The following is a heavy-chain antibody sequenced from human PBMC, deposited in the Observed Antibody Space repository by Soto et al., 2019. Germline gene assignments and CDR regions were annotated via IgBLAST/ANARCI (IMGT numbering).Heavy chain of an antibody. D-gene: IGHD6-13*01. Sequence: QVQLQESGPGLVQPSGTLSLTCAVSGDSIKNSHWWSWVRQTPGKGLEWIGETYHSGTTNYNQSLKTRVTISIDKSQNQFSLKMNSVTAADTAVYYCAREVNSSPARGPNWFDPWGQGTLVTVSS. V-gene: IGHV4-4*02. CDR3: AREVNSSPARGPNWFDP. CDR1: GDSIKNSHW. CDR2: TYHSGTT. J-gene: IGHJ5*02.